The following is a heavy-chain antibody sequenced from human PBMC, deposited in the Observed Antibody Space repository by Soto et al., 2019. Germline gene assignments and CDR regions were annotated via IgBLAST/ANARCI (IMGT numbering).Heavy chain of an antibody. CDR3: ARDREMALYYFTY. CDR1: GYTFTSYY. D-gene: IGHD1-26*01. J-gene: IGHJ4*02. Sequence: ASVKVSCKASGYTFTSYYMHWVRQAPGQGLEWMGIINPSGGSTSYAQKFQGRVTVTRDTSTSTVYMELSSLRSEDTAVYYCARDREMALYYFTYWGQGTLVTVS. CDR2: INPSGGST. V-gene: IGHV1-46*01.